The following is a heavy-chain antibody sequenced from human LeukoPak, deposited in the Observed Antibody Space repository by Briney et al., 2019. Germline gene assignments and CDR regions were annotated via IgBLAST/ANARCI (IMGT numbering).Heavy chain of an antibody. CDR3: ARYGGSLDPVDY. J-gene: IGHJ4*02. CDR2: ISAYNGNT. V-gene: IGHV1-18*01. CDR1: GGTISSYA. Sequence: ASVKVSCKASGGTISSYAISWVRQAPGQGLEWMGWISAYNGNTNYAQKLQGRVTITTDTSTSTAYMELRSLRSDDTAVYYCARYGGSLDPVDYWGQGTLVTVSS. D-gene: IGHD3-16*01.